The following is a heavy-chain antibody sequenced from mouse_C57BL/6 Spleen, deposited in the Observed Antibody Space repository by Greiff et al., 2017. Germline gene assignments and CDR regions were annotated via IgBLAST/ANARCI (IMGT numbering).Heavy chain of an antibody. V-gene: IGHV1-42*01. CDR1: GYSFTGYY. J-gene: IGHJ1*03. CDR2: INPSTGGT. Sequence: VHVKQSGPELVKPGASVKISCKASGYSFTGYYMNWVKQSPEKSLEWIGEINPSTGGTTYNQKFKAKATLTVDKSSSTAYMQLKSLTSEDSAVYYCARRYYGSIWYFDVWGTGTTVTVSS. CDR3: ARRYYGSIWYFDV. D-gene: IGHD1-1*01.